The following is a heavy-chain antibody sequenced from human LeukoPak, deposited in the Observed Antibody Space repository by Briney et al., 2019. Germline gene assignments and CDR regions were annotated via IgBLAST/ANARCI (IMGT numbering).Heavy chain of an antibody. CDR1: GGSISSSSYY. CDR3: ARGLRYYYYMDV. CDR2: INHSGST. Sequence: PSETLSLTCTVSGGSISSSSYYWGWIRQPPGKGLEWIGEINHSGSTNYNPSLKSRVTISVDTSKNQFSLKLSSVTAADTAVYYCARGLRYYYYMDVWGKGTTVTVSS. V-gene: IGHV4-39*07. J-gene: IGHJ6*03.